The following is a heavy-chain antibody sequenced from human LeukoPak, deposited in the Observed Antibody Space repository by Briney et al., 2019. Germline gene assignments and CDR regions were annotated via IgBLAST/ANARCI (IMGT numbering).Heavy chain of an antibody. Sequence: SETLSLTCTVSGGSISSYYWSWIRQPPGKGLEWIGEIYHSGSTNYNPSLKSRVTISVDKSKNQFSLKLSSVTAANTAVYYCAETSSGWLDAFDIWGQGTMVTVSS. D-gene: IGHD6-19*01. CDR1: GGSISSYY. CDR2: IYHSGST. V-gene: IGHV4-59*12. J-gene: IGHJ3*02. CDR3: AETSSGWLDAFDI.